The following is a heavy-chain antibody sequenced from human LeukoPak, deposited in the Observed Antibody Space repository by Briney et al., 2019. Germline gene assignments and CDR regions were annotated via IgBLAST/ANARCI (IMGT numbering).Heavy chain of an antibody. CDR3: ARGGYYGVAPSQSDY. CDR2: ISAYNGNT. D-gene: IGHD4-17*01. V-gene: IGHV1-18*01. J-gene: IGHJ4*02. Sequence: ASVKVSCKASGYTFTSFGISWGRQAPGQGLEWMGWISAYNGNTNYAQKLQGRVTMTTDTSTSTAYMELRSLRSDDTAVYYCARGGYYGVAPSQSDYWGQGTLVTVSS. CDR1: GYTFTSFG.